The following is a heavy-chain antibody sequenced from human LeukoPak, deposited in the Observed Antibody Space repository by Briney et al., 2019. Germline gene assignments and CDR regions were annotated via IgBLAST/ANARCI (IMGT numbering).Heavy chain of an antibody. Sequence: GGSLRLSCAASGFTFSCCAMSWVRQAPGKGLEWVSTISGSGATTYYADSVNGRFTISRDNSRNTLYLQINSLRAEDTAVYYCAKATPVGAATGADYWGQGTLVTVSS. CDR1: GFTFSCCA. J-gene: IGHJ4*02. CDR3: AKATPVGAATGADY. D-gene: IGHD6-13*01. CDR2: ISGSGATT. V-gene: IGHV3-23*01.